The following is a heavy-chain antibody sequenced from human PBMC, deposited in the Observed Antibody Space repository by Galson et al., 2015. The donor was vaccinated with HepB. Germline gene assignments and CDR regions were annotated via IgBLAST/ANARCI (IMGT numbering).Heavy chain of an antibody. V-gene: IGHV3-53*01. D-gene: IGHD2-15*01. CDR2: IYSGGHA. J-gene: IGHJ4*02. Sequence: SLRLSCAVSGFTVSKSYVNWVRQAPGKGLEWLSVIYSGGHAFYADSVQGRFTISRDTSKNTVYLQMRSLRAEDTAVYYCASPFCIGGNCYPLWYWGQGTLVTVSS. CDR3: ASPFCIGGNCYPLWY. CDR1: GFTVSKSY.